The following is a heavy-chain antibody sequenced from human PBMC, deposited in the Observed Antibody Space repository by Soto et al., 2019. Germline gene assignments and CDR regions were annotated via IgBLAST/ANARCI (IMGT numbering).Heavy chain of an antibody. CDR3: GRSVGLSYGMDV. J-gene: IGHJ6*02. CDR1: GYIFASYG. D-gene: IGHD1-26*01. Sequence: QVQLVQSGAEVKKPGASVKVSCKASGYIFASYGISWVRQAPGQGLEWMGWISAYNGNTNYAQKLQGRVTTSTDTSTSTAYMELRSLRSDDTAVYYCGRSVGLSYGMDVWGQGTTVTVSS. V-gene: IGHV1-18*01. CDR2: ISAYNGNT.